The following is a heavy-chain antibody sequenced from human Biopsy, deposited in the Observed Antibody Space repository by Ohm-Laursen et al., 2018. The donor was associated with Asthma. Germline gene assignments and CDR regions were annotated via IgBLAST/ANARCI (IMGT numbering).Heavy chain of an antibody. Sequence: SSLRLSCAASGFSFSEFVMHWVRQAPGKGLEWVAVISYDGSTKYYADSVKGRFTISRDNSKNTLYLQMSSLSDEDTAVYYCARFKRGYSYGYAGVFDYWGQGTLVTVSS. V-gene: IGHV3-30*03. D-gene: IGHD5-18*01. CDR2: ISYDGSTK. J-gene: IGHJ4*02. CDR3: ARFKRGYSYGYAGVFDY. CDR1: GFSFSEFV.